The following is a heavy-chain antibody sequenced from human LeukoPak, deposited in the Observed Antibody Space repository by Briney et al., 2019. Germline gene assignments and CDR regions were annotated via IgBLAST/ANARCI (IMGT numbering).Heavy chain of an antibody. J-gene: IGHJ4*01. CDR2: ISGSGGST. CDR3: AKGIYSSGWSYFDY. V-gene: IGHV3-23*01. Sequence: GGFLRLSCAASGFTFSSYAMSWVRQAPGKGLEWVSAISGSGGSTYYADSVKGRFTISRDNSKNTLYLQMNSLRAEDTAVYYCAKGIYSSGWSYFDYWGHGTLVTVSS. D-gene: IGHD6-19*01. CDR1: GFTFSSYA.